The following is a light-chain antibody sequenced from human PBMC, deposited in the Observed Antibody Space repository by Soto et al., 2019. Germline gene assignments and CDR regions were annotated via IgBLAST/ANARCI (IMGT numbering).Light chain of an antibody. CDR2: DVS. CDR3: QQYGNLPT. Sequence: IVLTQSPGTLSLSPGERATLSCRASPSVRSTYLAWYQHKPGQAPRILIYDVSTRATDIPDRFSGSGSGTDFTLTISRLEPEYFAVYYCQQYGNLPTFGQGTRLE. J-gene: IGKJ5*01. CDR1: PSVRSTY. V-gene: IGKV3-20*01.